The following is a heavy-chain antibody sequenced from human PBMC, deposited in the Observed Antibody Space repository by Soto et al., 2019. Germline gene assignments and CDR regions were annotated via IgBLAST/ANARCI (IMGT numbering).Heavy chain of an antibody. Sequence: PGESLKISCKGSGYSFTSYWIGWVRQMPGKGLEWMGIIYPGDSDTRYSPSFQGQVTISADKSISTAYLQWSSLKASDTAMYYCARLGNSGYDCYYYYGMDVWGQGTTVTGSS. CDR3: ARLGNSGYDCYYYYGMDV. V-gene: IGHV5-51*01. CDR2: IYPGDSDT. D-gene: IGHD5-12*01. CDR1: GYSFTSYW. J-gene: IGHJ6*02.